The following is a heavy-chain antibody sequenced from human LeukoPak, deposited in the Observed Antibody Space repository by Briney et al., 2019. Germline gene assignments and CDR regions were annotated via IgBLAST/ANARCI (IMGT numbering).Heavy chain of an antibody. Sequence: TGGSLRLSCAASGFTVSSNYMSWVRQAPGKGLEWVSAISGSGGSTYYADSVKGRFTISRDNSKNTLYLQMNSLRAEDTAVYYCANLDYVAYFDYWGQGTLVTVSS. J-gene: IGHJ4*02. CDR3: ANLDYVAYFDY. D-gene: IGHD4-17*01. V-gene: IGHV3-23*01. CDR2: ISGSGGST. CDR1: GFTVSSNY.